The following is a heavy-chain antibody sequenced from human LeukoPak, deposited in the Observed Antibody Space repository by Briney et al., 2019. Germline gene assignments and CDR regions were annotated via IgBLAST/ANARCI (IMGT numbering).Heavy chain of an antibody. D-gene: IGHD3-10*01. Sequence: PGGSLRLSCAASGFTFSDYAMHWVRQAPGKGLEWVAVISYDRSENHYADSVKGRYTISRDNSKNTLYLQMDSLRGEDTAVYYCARIRTQGSYYPGPFDIWGQGTMVTVSA. CDR2: ISYDRSEN. CDR1: GFTFSDYA. CDR3: ARIRTQGSYYPGPFDI. J-gene: IGHJ3*02. V-gene: IGHV3-30*04.